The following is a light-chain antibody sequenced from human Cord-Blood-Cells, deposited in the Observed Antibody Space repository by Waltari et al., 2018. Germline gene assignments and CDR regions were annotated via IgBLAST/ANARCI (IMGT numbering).Light chain of an antibody. J-gene: IGLJ3*02. CDR3: SSYTSSRV. Sequence: QSALTQPASVSGSPGQSITICCTGTSSDVGAYNHVSWYQQHPANAPNLLMYDVSKRPSWVSNRFSGSKSGNTASLTISGLQAEDEADYYCSSYTSSRVFGGGTKLTVL. CDR2: DVS. V-gene: IGLV2-14*01. CDR1: SSDVGAYNH.